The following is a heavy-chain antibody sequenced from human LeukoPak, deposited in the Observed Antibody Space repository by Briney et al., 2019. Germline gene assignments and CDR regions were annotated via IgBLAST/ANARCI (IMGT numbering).Heavy chain of an antibody. CDR1: GFTFSDYG. CDR3: ARAFHKLGYCSGGSCYGTDY. J-gene: IGHJ4*02. CDR2: IHTSGDT. D-gene: IGHD2-15*01. Sequence: PGGSLRLSCAASGFTFSDYGMNWVRQAPGRGLEWVSAIHTSGDTCYADSVKGRFTISRDNSKNTLYLQMNSLRAEDTAVYYCARAFHKLGYCSGGSCYGTDYWGQGTLVTVSS. V-gene: IGHV3-66*02.